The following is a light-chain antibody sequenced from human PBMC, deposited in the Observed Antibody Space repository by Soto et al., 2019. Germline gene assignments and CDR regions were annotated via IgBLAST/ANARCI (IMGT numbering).Light chain of an antibody. Sequence: DIQITQSPSTLSSSVGDTVTITCRASQSVSDSLAWYQVKPGEAPKLLIFDVSNLETGVPSRFSGSGSGTEFSLTIRGLQPDDFATYYCQQYDYSRTFGQGTKVDIK. V-gene: IGKV1-5*01. CDR1: QSVSDS. CDR2: DVS. J-gene: IGKJ1*01. CDR3: QQYDYSRT.